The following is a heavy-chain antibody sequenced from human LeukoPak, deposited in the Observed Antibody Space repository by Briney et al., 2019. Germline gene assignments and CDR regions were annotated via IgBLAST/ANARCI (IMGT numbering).Heavy chain of an antibody. CDR3: ARDAVDTANAV. J-gene: IGHJ6*02. V-gene: IGHV3-74*01. D-gene: IGHD5-18*01. CDR1: GFTFTTYW. CDR2: INSDGSIT. Sequence: GGSLRLSCAASGFTFTTYWMHWVRQAPGRGLVWVSHINSDGSITSYADSVKGRFTISRDNAKNTLYLQTNSLRAEDTAVYYCARDAVDTANAVWGQGTTVTVSS.